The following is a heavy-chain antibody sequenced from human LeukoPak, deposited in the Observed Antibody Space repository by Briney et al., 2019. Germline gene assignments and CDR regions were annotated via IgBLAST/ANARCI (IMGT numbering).Heavy chain of an antibody. D-gene: IGHD1-26*01. V-gene: IGHV4-34*01. CDR2: INHSGST. Sequence: SETLSLTCAVYGGSFSGYYWSWIRRPPGKGLEWIGEINHSGSTNYNPSLKSRVTISVDTSKNQFSLKLSSVTAADTAVYYCARLSVWEIDYWGQGTLVTVSS. CDR3: ARLSVWEIDY. CDR1: GGSFSGYY. J-gene: IGHJ4*02.